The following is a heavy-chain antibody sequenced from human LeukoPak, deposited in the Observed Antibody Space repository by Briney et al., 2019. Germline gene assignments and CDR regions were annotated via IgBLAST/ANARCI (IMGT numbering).Heavy chain of an antibody. V-gene: IGHV3-48*03. CDR3: ARERGLGAFDI. D-gene: IGHD3/OR15-3a*01. CDR2: ISSSGNTI. Sequence: GGSLRLSCAASAFTFSSYEMNWVRQAPGKGLEWVSYISSSGNTIYYADSLKGRFTISRDNAKNSLYLQMNSLRAEDTAVYYCARERGLGAFDIWGQGTMVTVSS. J-gene: IGHJ3*02. CDR1: AFTFSSYE.